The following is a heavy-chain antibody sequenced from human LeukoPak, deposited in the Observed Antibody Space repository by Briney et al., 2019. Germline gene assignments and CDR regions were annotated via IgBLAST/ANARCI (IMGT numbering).Heavy chain of an antibody. V-gene: IGHV4-34*01. CDR1: GGSFRGYY. Sequence: PPETLSLTCAVYGGSFRGYYWSWIRQPPGKGLEWIGEINHSGSTNYNPSLKSRVTISVDTSKNQFSLKLSSVTAADTAVYYCASRHYYDSSGYFRDYWGQGTLVTVSS. D-gene: IGHD3-22*01. CDR2: INHSGST. CDR3: ASRHYYDSSGYFRDY. J-gene: IGHJ4*02.